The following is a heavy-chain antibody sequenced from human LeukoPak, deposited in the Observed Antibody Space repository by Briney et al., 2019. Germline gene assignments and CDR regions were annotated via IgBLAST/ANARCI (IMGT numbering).Heavy chain of an antibody. V-gene: IGHV3-20*04. D-gene: IGHD5-12*01. CDR1: GFTFDDYG. J-gene: IGHJ4*02. Sequence: GGSLRLSCAASGFTFDDYGMSWVRQAPGKGLEWVSGINWNGGSTGYADSVKGRFTISRDNAKNSLYLQINSLRAEDTALYYCARDRGYSGYDEFDYWGQGTLVTVSS. CDR2: INWNGGST. CDR3: ARDRGYSGYDEFDY.